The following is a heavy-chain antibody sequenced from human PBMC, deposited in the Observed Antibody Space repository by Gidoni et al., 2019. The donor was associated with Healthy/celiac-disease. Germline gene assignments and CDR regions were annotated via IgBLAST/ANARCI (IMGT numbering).Heavy chain of an antibody. D-gene: IGHD3-16*01. CDR2: ISGSGGST. V-gene: IGHV3-23*01. J-gene: IGHJ4*02. CDR1: GFTFSSYA. Sequence: EVQLLESGGGLVQPGGSLRLSCAASGFTFSSYAMRWVRQAPGKGLEWVSAISGSGGSTYYADSVKGRFTISRDNSKNTLYLQMNSLRAEDTAVYYCAKTGGVLDYPGWWGQGTLVTVSS. CDR3: AKTGGVLDYPGW.